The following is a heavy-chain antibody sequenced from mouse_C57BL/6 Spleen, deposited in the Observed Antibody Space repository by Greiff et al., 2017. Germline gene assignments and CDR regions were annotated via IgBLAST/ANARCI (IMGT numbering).Heavy chain of an antibody. Sequence: QVHVKQSGAELVKPGASVKISCKASGYAFSSYWMNWVKQRPGKGLEWIGQIYPGAGDTNYNGKFKGKATLTADKSSSTAYMQLSSLTSEDSAVYFCARTIYYDYDGGAYWYFDVWGTGTTVTVSS. V-gene: IGHV1-80*01. J-gene: IGHJ1*03. CDR1: GYAFSSYW. D-gene: IGHD2-4*01. CDR3: ARTIYYDYDGGAYWYFDV. CDR2: IYPGAGDT.